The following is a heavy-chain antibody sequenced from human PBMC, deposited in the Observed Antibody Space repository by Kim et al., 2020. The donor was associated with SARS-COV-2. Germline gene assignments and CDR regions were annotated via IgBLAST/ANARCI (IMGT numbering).Heavy chain of an antibody. J-gene: IGHJ4*02. Sequence: SETLSLTCTVSGGSINGYYWAWIRQPPEEGLEWIAYIYYTGSTNYNPTLKSRLIISVDTSKNQFSLNLRSVTAADTAVYYCARFFQPHASNAHYWDFWGQGALVTVSS. V-gene: IGHV4-59*13. CDR1: GGSINGYY. D-gene: IGHD3-22*01. CDR2: IYYTGST. CDR3: ARFFQPHASNAHYWDF.